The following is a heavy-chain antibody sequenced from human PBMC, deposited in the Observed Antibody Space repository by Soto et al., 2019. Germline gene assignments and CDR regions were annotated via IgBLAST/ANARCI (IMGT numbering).Heavy chain of an antibody. CDR1: GYTFTSYY. D-gene: IGHD6-13*01. CDR3: ARAGGIAAAIDY. V-gene: IGHV1-46*03. CDR2: INPSGGST. Sequence: QVQLVQSGAEVKKPGASVKVSCKASGYTFTSYYMHWVRQAPGQGLEWMGIINPSGGSTSYAQKFQGRVTMSRETSTGQVDMELGSLASEDTAVYYCARAGGIAAAIDYCGQGTLVTVSS. J-gene: IGHJ4*02.